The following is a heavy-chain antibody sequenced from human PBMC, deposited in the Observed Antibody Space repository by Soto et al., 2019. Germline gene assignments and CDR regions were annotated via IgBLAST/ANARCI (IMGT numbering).Heavy chain of an antibody. CDR3: ARERVYDYVWGSYLGVAFDI. CDR2: ISYDGSNK. V-gene: IGHV3-30*03. J-gene: IGHJ3*02. Sequence: GSLRLSCAASGFTFSSYGMHWVRQAPGKGLEWVAVISYDGSNKYYADSVKGRFTISRDNSKNTLYLQMNSLRAEDTAVYYCARERVYDYVWGSYLGVAFDIWGQGTMVTVSS. D-gene: IGHD3-16*02. CDR1: GFTFSSYG.